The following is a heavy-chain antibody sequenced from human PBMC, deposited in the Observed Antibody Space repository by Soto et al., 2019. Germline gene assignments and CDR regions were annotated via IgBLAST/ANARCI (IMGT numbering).Heavy chain of an antibody. CDR3: SRVESCGGECHSAHPDAFDI. V-gene: IGHV1-46*01. CDR2: INPSGGRT. D-gene: IGHD2-21*01. CDR1: GYKFTAYY. J-gene: IGHJ3*02. Sequence: QVQLVQSGTEVKKPGASVRVSCKASGYKFTAYYVHWVRQAPGKGLEWMVMINPSGGRTRYAQNFQDRLTMTADTSTTTVFMELSSLTSDDTAVYFCSRVESCGGECHSAHPDAFDIWGQGTLVTVSS.